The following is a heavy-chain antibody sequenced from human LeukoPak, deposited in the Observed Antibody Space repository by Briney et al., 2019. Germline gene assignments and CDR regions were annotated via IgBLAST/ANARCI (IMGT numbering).Heavy chain of an antibody. CDR2: IYHSGST. J-gene: IGHJ6*02. CDR3: ARYSGSYEVNYYYYYGMDV. CDR1: GGSISSGGYS. Sequence: SETLSLTCAVSGGSISSGGYSWSWIRQPPGKGLEWIGYIYHSGSTYYNPSLKSRVTISVDRSKNQFSLKLSSVTAEDTAVYYCARYSGSYEVNYYYYYGMDVWGQGTTVTVSS. V-gene: IGHV4-30-2*01. D-gene: IGHD1-26*01.